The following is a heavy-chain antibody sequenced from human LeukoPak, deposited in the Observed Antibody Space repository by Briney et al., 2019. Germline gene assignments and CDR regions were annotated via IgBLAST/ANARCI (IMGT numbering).Heavy chain of an antibody. D-gene: IGHD3-10*01. Sequence: QPGRSLRLSCAASGFTVSSNYISWVRQAPGRGLECVSFIYSGGSTYNAAPVKGRFTISRDNSKSTLYIQMNSLRAEDTAVYYCARAKPKNMVRGLIMRGESRYYFDYWGQGTLVTVSS. CDR3: ARAKPKNMVRGLIMRGESRYYFDY. V-gene: IGHV3-53*01. CDR1: GFTVSSNY. J-gene: IGHJ4*02. CDR2: IYSGGST.